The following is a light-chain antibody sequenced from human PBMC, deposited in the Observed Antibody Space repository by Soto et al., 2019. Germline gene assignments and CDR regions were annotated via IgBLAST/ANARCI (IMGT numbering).Light chain of an antibody. Sequence: EIVMTQSPATLSVSPGERATLSCRASQSVSSNLAWYQQKPGQAPRLLIYDASTRATVIPDRFSGSGSGTDFNLTISRLEPEDFAMYYCQHYGSSPRTFGQGTKVDIK. CDR1: QSVSSN. J-gene: IGKJ1*01. CDR3: QHYGSSPRT. CDR2: DAS. V-gene: IGKV3-20*01.